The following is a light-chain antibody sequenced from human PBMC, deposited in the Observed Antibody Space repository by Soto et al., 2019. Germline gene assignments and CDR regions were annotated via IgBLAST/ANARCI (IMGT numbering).Light chain of an antibody. J-gene: IGKJ1*01. CDR2: AAS. CDR3: QKYNSAPLT. Sequence: DIQMTQSPSSLSASVGARVTITCRASQGISNYLAWYQQKPGKVPKLLLYAASTLRSGGPSRFNGSGSGTDFTLTISSLQPEDVATYYGQKYNSAPLTFGQGTKVEIK. V-gene: IGKV1-27*01. CDR1: QGISNY.